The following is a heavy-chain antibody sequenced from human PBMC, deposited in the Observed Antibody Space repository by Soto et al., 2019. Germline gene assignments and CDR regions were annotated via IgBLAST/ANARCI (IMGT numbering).Heavy chain of an antibody. Sequence: GGSLRLSCAASGFSFSDYYMSWIRQAPGKGLEWVSYIDFRSNSIYYADSVKGRFTISRDNAKNSLYLQMNSLRAEDTAVYYSARDIEPPGLFFDYWGQGTLVTVSS. D-gene: IGHD6-13*01. J-gene: IGHJ4*02. CDR1: GFSFSDYY. V-gene: IGHV3-11*01. CDR3: ARDIEPPGLFFDY. CDR2: IDFRSNSI.